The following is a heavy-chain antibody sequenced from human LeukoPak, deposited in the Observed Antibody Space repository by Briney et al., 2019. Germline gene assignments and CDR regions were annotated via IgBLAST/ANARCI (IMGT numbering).Heavy chain of an antibody. V-gene: IGHV1-69*05. J-gene: IGHJ4*02. CDR1: GYTFNTYT. CDR2: IIPIFGTA. Sequence: GASVKVSCKASGYTFNTYTITWVRQAPGQGLEWMGRIIPIFGTANYAQKFQGRVTITTDESTSTAYMELSSLRSEDTAVYYCARGGYYDSSGYKSFDYWGQGTLVTVSS. CDR3: ARGGYYDSSGYKSFDY. D-gene: IGHD3-22*01.